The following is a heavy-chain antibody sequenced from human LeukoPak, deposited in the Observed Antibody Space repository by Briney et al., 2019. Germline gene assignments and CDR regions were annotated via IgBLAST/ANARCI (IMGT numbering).Heavy chain of an antibody. CDR2: INHSGST. CDR3: AHSVFYDSTAAY. V-gene: IGHV4-34*01. J-gene: IGHJ4*02. D-gene: IGHD2/OR15-2a*01. Sequence: SETLSLTCAVYGGSFSLYYWTWIRQPPGKGLEWIGEINHSGSTNYNPSLMGRVTISVDTSKTQFSLKLSSVTAAGTAVYYCAHSVFYDSTAAYWGQGTLVAVSS. CDR1: GGSFSLYY.